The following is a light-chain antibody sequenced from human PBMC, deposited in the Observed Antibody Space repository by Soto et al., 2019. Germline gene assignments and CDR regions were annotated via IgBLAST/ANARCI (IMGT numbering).Light chain of an antibody. V-gene: IGKV1-39*01. CDR3: QQSYSTPET. Sequence: DIPMTQSPSSLSASVGDRVTITCRASQSISSYLNWYQQKPGKAPKLLIYAASSLQSGVPSRFSGSGSGTDFTLNISSLQPEDFATYYCQQSYSTPETFGGGTKVEIK. CDR2: AAS. J-gene: IGKJ4*01. CDR1: QSISSY.